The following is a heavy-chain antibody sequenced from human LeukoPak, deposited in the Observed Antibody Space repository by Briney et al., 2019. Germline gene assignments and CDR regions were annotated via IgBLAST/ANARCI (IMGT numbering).Heavy chain of an antibody. CDR2: IYHSGST. CDR1: GGSFSGYY. V-gene: IGHV4-34*01. D-gene: IGHD2-2*01. J-gene: IGHJ5*02. CDR3: ARHWGDCSSTSCYRGGFDP. Sequence: SETLSLTCAVYGGSFSGYYWSWIRQPPGRGLEWIGSIYHSGSTYYNSSLESRVTISVDTSKNQFSLKLSSVTAADTAVYYCARHWGDCSSTSCYRGGFDPWGQGTLVIVSS.